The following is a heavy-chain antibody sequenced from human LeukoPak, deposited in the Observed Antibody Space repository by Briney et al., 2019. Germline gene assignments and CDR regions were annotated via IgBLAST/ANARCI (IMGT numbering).Heavy chain of an antibody. D-gene: IGHD3-3*01. Sequence: SGTLSLTCAVSGGSISSSNWWSWVRQPPGKGLEWIGEIYHSGSTNYNPSLKSRVTISVDKSKNQFSLKLSSVTAADTAVYYCTQRVYDFWSGYYFDYWGQGTLVTVSS. V-gene: IGHV4-4*02. CDR2: IYHSGST. CDR3: TQRVYDFWSGYYFDY. J-gene: IGHJ4*02. CDR1: GGSISSSNW.